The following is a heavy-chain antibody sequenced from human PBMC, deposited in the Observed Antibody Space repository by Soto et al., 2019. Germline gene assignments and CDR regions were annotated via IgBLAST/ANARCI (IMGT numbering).Heavy chain of an antibody. V-gene: IGHV3-48*02. CDR1: GFTFSSYS. D-gene: IGHD6-13*01. CDR2: ISSGSSTI. CDR3: ARDRVAAAGGYYGMDV. J-gene: IGHJ6*02. Sequence: PGGSLRLSCAASGFTFSSYSMNWVRQAPGKGLEWVSYISSGSSTIYYADSVKGRFTISRDNAKNSLYLQMNSLRDEDTAVYYCARDRVAAAGGYYGMDVWGQGTTVTVSS.